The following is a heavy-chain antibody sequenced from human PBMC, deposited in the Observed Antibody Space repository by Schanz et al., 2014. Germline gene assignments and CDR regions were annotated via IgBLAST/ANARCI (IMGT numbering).Heavy chain of an antibody. D-gene: IGHD2-2*01. Sequence: QVQLQESGPGLVKPSGTLSLTCAVSGGFISSLNWWSWVRQSPGTGLEWIGEINNSGSTNYNPSLKSRVPISLDKSKSQFSLPLTAVAAADTAVYYCARDETDLPRSLFVFWGQGTLVTVSS. V-gene: IGHV4-4*02. CDR3: ARDETDLPRSLFVF. CDR1: GGFISSLNW. J-gene: IGHJ4*02. CDR2: INNSGST.